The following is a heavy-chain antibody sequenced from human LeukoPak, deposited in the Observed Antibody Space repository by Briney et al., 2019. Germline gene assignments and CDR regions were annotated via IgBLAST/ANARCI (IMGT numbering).Heavy chain of an antibody. CDR3: ARGRSVYDYVWGSYLTPYSWFDP. V-gene: IGHV4-34*01. D-gene: IGHD3-16*02. J-gene: IGHJ5*02. CDR1: GGSFSGYY. Sequence: SETQSLTCAVYGGSFSGYYWSWIRQPPGKGLEWIGEINHSGSTNYNPSLKSRVTISVDTSKNQFSLKLSSVTAADTAVYYCARGRSVYDYVWGSYLTPYSWFDPWGQGTLVTVSS. CDR2: INHSGST.